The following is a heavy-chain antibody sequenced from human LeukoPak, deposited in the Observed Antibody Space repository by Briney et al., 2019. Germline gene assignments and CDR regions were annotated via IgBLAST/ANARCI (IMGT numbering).Heavy chain of an antibody. CDR3: ASLGVTISASWFDP. CDR2: ISGSGGST. J-gene: IGHJ5*02. CDR1: GFTFSSHW. V-gene: IGHV3-23*01. Sequence: GGSLRLSCAASGFTFSSHWMHWVRQAPGKGLVWVSAISGSGGSTYYADSVKGRFTISRDNFKNTLYLQMNSLRAEDTAVYYCASLGVTISASWFDPWGQGTLVTVSS. D-gene: IGHD3-16*01.